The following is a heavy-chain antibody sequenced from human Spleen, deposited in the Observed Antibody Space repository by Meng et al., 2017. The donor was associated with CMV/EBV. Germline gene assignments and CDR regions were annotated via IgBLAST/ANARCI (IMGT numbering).Heavy chain of an antibody. Sequence: GGSLRLSCAASGFTFSSYSMNWVRQAPGKGLEWVSSISSSSSYIYYADSMKGRFTISRDNAKNSLYLQMNSLRGEDTAVYYCATSAGDSPGFDYWGQGTLVTVSS. CDR2: ISSSSSYI. J-gene: IGHJ4*02. D-gene: IGHD2-21*02. V-gene: IGHV3-21*01. CDR1: GFTFSSYS. CDR3: ATSAGDSPGFDY.